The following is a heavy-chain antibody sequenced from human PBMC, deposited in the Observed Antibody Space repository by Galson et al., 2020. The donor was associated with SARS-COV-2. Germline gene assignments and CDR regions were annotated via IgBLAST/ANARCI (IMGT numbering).Heavy chain of an antibody. V-gene: IGHV3-48*03. Sequence: GGSLRLSCAASGFTFTSYEMNWVRQAPGTGLEWISYISDSGTNIYYADSVKGRFTISRDSAKNSVYLQMTSLRAEDTAVYYCASPYLAAASFFGAFDLWGRGTMVTVSS. CDR2: ISDSGTNI. J-gene: IGHJ3*01. D-gene: IGHD6-13*01. CDR1: GFTFTSYE. CDR3: ASPYLAAASFFGAFDL.